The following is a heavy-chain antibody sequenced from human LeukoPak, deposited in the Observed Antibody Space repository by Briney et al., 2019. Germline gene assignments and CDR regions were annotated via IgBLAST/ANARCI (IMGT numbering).Heavy chain of an antibody. CDR2: IQYSADT. CDR1: GVSFSDYY. Sequence: SETLSLTCAVYGVSFSDYYWSWIRQPPGKGLEWIGEIQYSADTNYNPSLKSRVTISVDTSKNQLSLKLSSVPAADTAVYYCARGHSRVLIADWGQGTLVTVSS. V-gene: IGHV4-34*01. D-gene: IGHD2-21*01. CDR3: ARGHSRVLIAD. J-gene: IGHJ4*02.